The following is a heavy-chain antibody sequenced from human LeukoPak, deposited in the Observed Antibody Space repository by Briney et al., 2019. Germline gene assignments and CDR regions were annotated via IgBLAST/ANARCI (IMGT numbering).Heavy chain of an antibody. CDR3: ARGYHGWGLFDY. CDR1: GYSFVGYG. D-gene: IGHD3-10*01. Sequence: ASVKVSCKASGYSFVGYGITWVRQAPGQGLEWMGWFNPENGNTNYAQKVQGRVTMTTDTSTSTAYMELRSLRSDDTAVYYCARGYHGWGLFDYWGQGTLVTVSS. V-gene: IGHV1-18*01. CDR2: FNPENGNT. J-gene: IGHJ4*02.